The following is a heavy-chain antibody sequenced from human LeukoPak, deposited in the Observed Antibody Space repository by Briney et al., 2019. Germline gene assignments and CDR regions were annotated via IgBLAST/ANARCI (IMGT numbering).Heavy chain of an antibody. CDR2: INHSGST. Sequence: SETLSLTCAVYGGSFSGYYWSWIRQPPGKGLEWIGEINHSGSTNYNPSLKSRVTISVDTSKNQFSLKLSFVTAADTAVYYCARGTRAFDIWGQGTMVTVSS. CDR1: GGSFSGYY. CDR3: ARGTRAFDI. J-gene: IGHJ3*02. V-gene: IGHV4-34*01.